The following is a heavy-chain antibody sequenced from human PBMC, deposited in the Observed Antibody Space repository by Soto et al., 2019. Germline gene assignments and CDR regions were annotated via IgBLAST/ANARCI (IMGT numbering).Heavy chain of an antibody. D-gene: IGHD4-17*01. V-gene: IGHV3-30-3*01. CDR2: ISYDGSNK. CDR3: ARDGNTAHYYYYGMDV. Sequence: TGGSLRLSCAASGFTFSSYAMHWVRQAPGKGLEWVAVISYDGSNKYYADSVKGRFTISRDNSKNTLYLQMNSLRAEDTAVYYCARDGNTAHYYYYGMDVWGQGTTVTVSS. CDR1: GFTFSSYA. J-gene: IGHJ6*02.